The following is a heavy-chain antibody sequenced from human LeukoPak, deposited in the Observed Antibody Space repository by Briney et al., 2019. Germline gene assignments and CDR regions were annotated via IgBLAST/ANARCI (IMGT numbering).Heavy chain of an antibody. V-gene: IGHV4-39*07. Sequence: SETLSLTCTVPGGSISSSSYYWGWIRQPPGKGLEWIGSIYYSGSTYYNPSLKSRVTISVDTSKNQFSLKLSSVTAADTAVYYCARALRITIFGEVCAHFDYWGQGTLVTVSS. CDR2: IYYSGST. D-gene: IGHD3-3*01. CDR3: ARALRITIFGEVCAHFDY. CDR1: GGSISSSSYY. J-gene: IGHJ4*02.